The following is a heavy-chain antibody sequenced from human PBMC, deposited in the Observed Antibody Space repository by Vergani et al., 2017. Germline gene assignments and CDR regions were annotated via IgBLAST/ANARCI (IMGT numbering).Heavy chain of an antibody. CDR3: ARADHYDILTGYDY. V-gene: IGHV3-48*03. J-gene: IGHJ4*02. D-gene: IGHD3-9*01. CDR2: ISSSGSTI. Sequence: EVQLVESGGGLVQPGGSLRLSCAASGFTFSSYEMNWVRQAPGKGLEWVSYISSSGSTIYYADSVKGRFTISRDNAKNSLYLQMNSLRAEDTAVYYCARADHYDILTGYDYWGQGTLVTVSS. CDR1: GFTFSSYE.